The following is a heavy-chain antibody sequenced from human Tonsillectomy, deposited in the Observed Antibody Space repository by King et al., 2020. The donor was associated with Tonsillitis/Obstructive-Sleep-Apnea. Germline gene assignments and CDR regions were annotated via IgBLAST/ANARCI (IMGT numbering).Heavy chain of an antibody. CDR3: ALLTGISETTAGRDF. J-gene: IGHJ4*02. CDR1: GFNFSGSA. V-gene: IGHV3-73*01. D-gene: IGHD1-14*01. CDR2: IRSASTNYAT. Sequence: VQLVESGGGLVQPGGSLKLSCAASGFNFSGSAIHWVRQASGKGLEWVGRIRSASTNYATAHAPSVKGRFVLSRDDSENTAFLQMNSLNADDTALYYCALLTGISETTAGRDFWGQGTPVTVSS.